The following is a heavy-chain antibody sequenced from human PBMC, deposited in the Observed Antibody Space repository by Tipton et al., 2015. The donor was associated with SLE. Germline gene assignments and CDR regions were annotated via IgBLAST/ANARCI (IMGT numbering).Heavy chain of an antibody. Sequence: GASISTYYWSWIRQPPGKGLEWIGYIYHTGSTNYNPSLKSRITTSLDTSKNQFSLKLSSVTAADTAVYYCASSSRRADHWGQGPLVTVSS. D-gene: IGHD3-10*01. J-gene: IGHJ4*02. CDR1: GASISTYY. V-gene: IGHV4-59*01. CDR2: IYHTGST. CDR3: ASSSRRADH.